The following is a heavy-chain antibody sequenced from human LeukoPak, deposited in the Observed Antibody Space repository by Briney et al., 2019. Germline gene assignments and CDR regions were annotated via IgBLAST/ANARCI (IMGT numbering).Heavy chain of an antibody. CDR3: ARDPVGPYGGYGVYFDY. Sequence: GGSLRLSCAASGFTFSSNYMSWVRQAPGKGLEWVSAISGSGGSTYYADSVKGRFTISRDNSKNTLYLQMNSLRAEDTAVYYCARDPVGPYGGYGVYFDYWGQGTLVTVSS. V-gene: IGHV3-23*01. CDR2: ISGSGGST. CDR1: GFTFSSNY. D-gene: IGHD4-17*01. J-gene: IGHJ4*02.